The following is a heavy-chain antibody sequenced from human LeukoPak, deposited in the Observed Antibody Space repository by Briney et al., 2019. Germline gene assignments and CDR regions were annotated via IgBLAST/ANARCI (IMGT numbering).Heavy chain of an antibody. CDR1: GGSISSYY. V-gene: IGHV4-59*01. CDR2: ISYTGST. CDR3: VRVGGSPLGALDI. Sequence: TSETLSLTCTVSGGSISSYYWSWIRQPPGKGLEWIGYISYTGSTNYNVSVKSRVTMSRDTPRNQFSLNLSSVTAADTAVYYCVRVGGSPLGALDIWGPGTMVTVSS. J-gene: IGHJ3*02. D-gene: IGHD1-14*01.